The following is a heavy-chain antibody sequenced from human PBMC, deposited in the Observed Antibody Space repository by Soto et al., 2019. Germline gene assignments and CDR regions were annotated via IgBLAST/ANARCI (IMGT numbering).Heavy chain of an antibody. Sequence: SETLSLTCTVSGGSISSGGYYWSWIRQHPGKGLEWIGYIYYSGSTYYNPSLKSRVTISVDRSKNQFSLKLNSVAAADTATYFCARLQAAVPDYWGQGTMVT. CDR2: IYYSGST. CDR1: GGSISSGGYY. V-gene: IGHV4-31*03. D-gene: IGHD6-13*01. CDR3: ARLQAAVPDY. J-gene: IGHJ4*02.